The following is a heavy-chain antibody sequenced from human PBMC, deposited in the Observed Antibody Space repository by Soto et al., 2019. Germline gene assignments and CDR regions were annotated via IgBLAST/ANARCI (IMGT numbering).Heavy chain of an antibody. D-gene: IGHD2-2*01. CDR3: ARAPPSYCSSTSCFYYGMDV. J-gene: IGHJ6*02. Sequence: GGSLRLSCAASGFTFSSYWMSWVRQAPGKGLEWVANIKQDGSEKYYVDSVKGRFTISRDNAKNSLYLQMNSLRAEDTAVYYCARAPPSYCSSTSCFYYGMDVWGQGTTVTVSS. CDR1: GFTFSSYW. CDR2: IKQDGSEK. V-gene: IGHV3-7*01.